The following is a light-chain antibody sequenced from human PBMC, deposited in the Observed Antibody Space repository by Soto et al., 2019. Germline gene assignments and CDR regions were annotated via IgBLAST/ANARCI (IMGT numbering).Light chain of an antibody. CDR3: QQYESTPPT. CDR1: QSVLYSSNNKNY. CDR2: WAS. Sequence: DIVMTQSPDSLAVSLGERATINCKSSQSVLYSSNNKNYLXXXQXXPGQPPKLLIYWASTRESGVPDRFSGSGSGTDFTLTITSLQAEDVAVYYCQQYESTPPTFGQGTKLEIK. V-gene: IGKV4-1*01. J-gene: IGKJ2*01.